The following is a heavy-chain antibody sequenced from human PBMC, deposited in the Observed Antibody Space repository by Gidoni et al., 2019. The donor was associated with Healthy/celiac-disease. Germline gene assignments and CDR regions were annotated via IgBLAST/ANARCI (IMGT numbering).Heavy chain of an antibody. J-gene: IGHJ4*02. CDR2: SRGSGGFT. CDR1: GFTFSRYA. V-gene: IGHV3-23*01. Sequence: EVQLLESGGGLVQPGGSLRLSCAVSGFTFSRYAMSWVRQAPGKGLEWVSGSRGSGGFTYYADSVKGRFAISRDNSKNTLYLQINSLRAEDTAVYYCAKGGITIAGGPFYFDYWGQGTLVTVSS. CDR3: AKGGITIAGGPFYFDY. D-gene: IGHD3-3*01.